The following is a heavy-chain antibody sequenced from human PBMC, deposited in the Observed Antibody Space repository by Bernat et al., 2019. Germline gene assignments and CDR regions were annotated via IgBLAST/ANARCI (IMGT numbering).Heavy chain of an antibody. CDR2: IYYSGST. D-gene: IGHD3-9*01. V-gene: IGHV4-59*01. CDR3: ARGGYDILTGYGYYFDY. J-gene: IGHJ4*02. Sequence: QVQLQESGPGLVKPSETLSLTCTVSGGSISSYYWSWIRQSPGKGLEWIGYIYYSGSTNYNPSLKSRVTISVDTSKNQFSLKLSSVTAADTAVYYCARGGYDILTGYGYYFDYWGQGTLVTVSS. CDR1: GGSISSYY.